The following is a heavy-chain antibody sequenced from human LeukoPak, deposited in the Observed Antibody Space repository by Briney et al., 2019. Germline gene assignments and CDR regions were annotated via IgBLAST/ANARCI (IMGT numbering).Heavy chain of an antibody. CDR2: VRYDGST. Sequence: PSETLSLTCTVSGGSISSGTYYWGWIRQPPGKGLAWIGSVRYDGSTYYNPSLESRVTISVDTSKNQFSLTLSSVTAADAAVYYCARHRGSAYGSNDYWGQGTLVTVSS. J-gene: IGHJ4*02. V-gene: IGHV4-39*01. CDR1: GGSISSGTYY. CDR3: ARHRGSAYGSNDY. D-gene: IGHD6-25*01.